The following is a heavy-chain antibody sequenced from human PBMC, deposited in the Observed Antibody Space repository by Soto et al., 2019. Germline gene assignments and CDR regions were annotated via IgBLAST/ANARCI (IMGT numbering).Heavy chain of an antibody. J-gene: IGHJ4*02. Sequence: GGSLRLSCAASGFTFSSYGRHWVRQAPGKGLEWVAVISYDGSNKYYADSVKGRFTISRDNSKNTLYLQMNSLRAEDTAVYYCAKDTHYYDSSGYYDYWGQGTMVTVYS. CDR2: ISYDGSNK. CDR1: GFTFSSYG. V-gene: IGHV3-30*18. D-gene: IGHD3-22*01. CDR3: AKDTHYYDSSGYYDY.